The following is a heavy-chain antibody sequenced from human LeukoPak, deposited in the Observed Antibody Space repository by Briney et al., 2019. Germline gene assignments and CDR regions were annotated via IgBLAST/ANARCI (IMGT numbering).Heavy chain of an antibody. CDR1: GGSISSSNW. J-gene: IGHJ4*02. CDR3: AREEATARDFDY. CDR2: IYHSGST. D-gene: IGHD5-12*01. Sequence: SETLSLTCAVSGGSISSSNWWSWVRQPPGKGLKWIGEIYHSGSTNYNPSLKSRVTISVDKSKNQFSLKLSSVTAADTAVYYCAREEATARDFDYWGQGTLVTVSS. V-gene: IGHV4-4*02.